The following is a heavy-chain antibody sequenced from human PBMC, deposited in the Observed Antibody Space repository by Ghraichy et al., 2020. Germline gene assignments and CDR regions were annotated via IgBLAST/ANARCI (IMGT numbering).Heavy chain of an antibody. D-gene: IGHD3-22*01. V-gene: IGHV3-30*18. CDR3: AKETYYYDSSGYYYMTDY. CDR2: ISYDGSNK. J-gene: IGHJ4*02. CDR1: GFTFSSYG. Sequence: GGSLRLSCAASGFTFSSYGMHWVRQAPGKGLEWVAVISYDGSNKYYADSVKGRFTISRDNSKNTLYLQMNSLRAEDTAVYYCAKETYYYDSSGYYYMTDYWGQGTLVTVSS.